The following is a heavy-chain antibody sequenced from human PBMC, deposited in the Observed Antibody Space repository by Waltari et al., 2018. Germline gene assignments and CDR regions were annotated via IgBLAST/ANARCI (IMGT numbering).Heavy chain of an antibody. D-gene: IGHD2-21*02. V-gene: IGHV3-48*01. CDR2: ISSSSSTI. CDR1: VFRHSTHH. Sequence: EVKLADSGGGLVQRGGSLRHPSQASVFRHSTHHTTWVRQAPGKGLDWLSYISSSSSTIFYAASVKGRFTISRYNAKNALLRQMTSLRTDETAGYYGARDCGGDCYPISGAYWGQGPLVSVSS. J-gene: IGHJ4*02. CDR3: ARDCGGDCYPISGAY.